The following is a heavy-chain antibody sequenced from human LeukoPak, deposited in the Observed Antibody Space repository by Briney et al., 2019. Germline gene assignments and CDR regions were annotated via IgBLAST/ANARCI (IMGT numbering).Heavy chain of an antibody. CDR1: GYTFTSYG. J-gene: IGHJ6*03. D-gene: IGHD6-6*01. Sequence: ASVKVSCKASGYTFTSYGISWVRQAPGQGLEWMGWISAYNGNTNYAQKLQGRVTMTTDTSTSTAYMELRSLRSDDTAVYYCARGIAARSYYYYYYMDVWGKGTTVTVSS. V-gene: IGHV1-18*01. CDR3: ARGIAARSYYYYYYMDV. CDR2: ISAYNGNT.